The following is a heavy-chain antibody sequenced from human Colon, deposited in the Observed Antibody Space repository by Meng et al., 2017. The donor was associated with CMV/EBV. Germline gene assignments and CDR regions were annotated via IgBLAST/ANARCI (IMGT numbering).Heavy chain of an antibody. Sequence: SVKVSCKASGGTFSSYAISWVRQAPGQGLEWMGGIIPIFGTANYAQKFQGRVTITTDESTSTAYMELSSLRSEDTAVYYCARGRTIFGVVIFDYWGQGTLVTVPQ. V-gene: IGHV1-69*05. CDR1: GGTFSSYA. D-gene: IGHD3-3*01. J-gene: IGHJ4*02. CDR2: IIPIFGTA. CDR3: ARGRTIFGVVIFDY.